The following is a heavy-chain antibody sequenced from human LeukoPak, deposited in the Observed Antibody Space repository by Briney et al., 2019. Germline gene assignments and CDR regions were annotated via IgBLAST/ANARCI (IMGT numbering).Heavy chain of an antibody. V-gene: IGHV3-21*01. Sequence: GGSLRLSCAASGFTFSSYSMNWVRQAPGKGLEWVSSISSSSSYIYYADSVKGRFTISRDNAKNSLYLQMNSLRAEDTAVYYCARHYYVWGNYLDYWGQGTLVTVSS. D-gene: IGHD3-16*01. CDR3: ARHYYVWGNYLDY. CDR2: ISSSSSYI. CDR1: GFTFSSYS. J-gene: IGHJ4*02.